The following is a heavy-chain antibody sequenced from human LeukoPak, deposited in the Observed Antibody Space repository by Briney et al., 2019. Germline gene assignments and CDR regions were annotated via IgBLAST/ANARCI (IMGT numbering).Heavy chain of an antibody. D-gene: IGHD3-3*01. V-gene: IGHV1-18*01. CDR1: GYTFTSYG. CDR3: ARDLTYYDFWSGYPSLRYYYYGMDV. Sequence: ASVKVPCKASGYTFTSYGIRWVRQAPGQGLEWMGWISAYNGNTNYAQKLQGRVTMTTDTSTSTAYMELRSLRSDDTAVYYCARDLTYYDFWSGYPSLRYYYYGMDVWGQGTTVTVSS. J-gene: IGHJ6*02. CDR2: ISAYNGNT.